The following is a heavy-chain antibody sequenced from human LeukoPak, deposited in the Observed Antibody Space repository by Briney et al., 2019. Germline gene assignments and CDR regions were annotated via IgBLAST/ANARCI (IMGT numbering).Heavy chain of an antibody. V-gene: IGHV4-34*01. CDR3: ARVFVGGNSLAY. CDR2: INHSGST. J-gene: IGHJ4*02. Sequence: SETLSLTCAVYGGSFSGYYWSWIRQPPGKGLEWIGEINHSGSTNYNPSLKSRVTISVDTSKNQFSLKLSSVTAADTAVYYCARVFVGGNSLAYWGQGTLVTVSS. CDR1: GGSFSGYY. D-gene: IGHD4-23*01.